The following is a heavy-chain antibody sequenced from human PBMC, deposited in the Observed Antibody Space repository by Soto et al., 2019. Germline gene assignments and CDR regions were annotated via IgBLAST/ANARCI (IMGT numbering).Heavy chain of an antibody. J-gene: IGHJ3*02. CDR2: IIPIFGTA. CDR3: ARDYEYYDSSPNANDAFDI. V-gene: IGHV1-69*13. Sequence: GASVKVSCKASGGTFSSYAISWVRQAPGQGLEWMGGIIPIFGTANYAQKFQGRVTITADESTSTAYMELSSLRSEDTAVYYCARDYEYYDSSPNANDAFDIWGQGTMVTVSS. CDR1: GGTFSSYA. D-gene: IGHD3-22*01.